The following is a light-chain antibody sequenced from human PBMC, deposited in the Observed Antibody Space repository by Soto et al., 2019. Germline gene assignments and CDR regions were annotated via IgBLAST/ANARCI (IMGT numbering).Light chain of an antibody. CDR2: VAS. Sequence: SQSPGAVSLSPWERATLSCRASQSVRNNLAWYHQKPGQAPSLLIYVASTRATVIPARFSGSGSGTDFTLTISSLQSEDFAVYYSQRYNNWPSFGPGTKVDI. V-gene: IGKV3-15*01. CDR3: QRYNNWPS. CDR1: QSVRNN. J-gene: IGKJ3*01.